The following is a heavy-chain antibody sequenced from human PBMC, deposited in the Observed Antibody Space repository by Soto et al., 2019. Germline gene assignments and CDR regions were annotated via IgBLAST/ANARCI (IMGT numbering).Heavy chain of an antibody. D-gene: IGHD3-22*01. Sequence: EVQLLESGGGLVQPGGSLRLSCAASGFTFSNYGMSWVRQAPGKGLEWVSAICGSGADTNYADSVKGRFTISGDNSKNTLFLQLNSQRAEDTAVYCCSKASHDSRGYHFFFDYWRQGTLVTVSS. CDR3: SKASHDSRGYHFFFDY. CDR2: ICGSGADT. J-gene: IGHJ4*02. CDR1: GFTFSNYG. V-gene: IGHV3-23*01.